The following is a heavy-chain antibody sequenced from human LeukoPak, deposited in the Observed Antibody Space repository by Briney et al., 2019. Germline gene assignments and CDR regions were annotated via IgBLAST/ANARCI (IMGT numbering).Heavy chain of an antibody. Sequence: GGSLRLSCAVSGFTFSDHYMDCVRQAPGKGLEWVGRTRNKANRYTTEYAASVKGRFTISRDDSKNSLYLQMNSLKTEDTAVYYCARAGIFYDSSGYYWDGWFDPWGQGTLVTVSS. D-gene: IGHD3-22*01. J-gene: IGHJ5*02. V-gene: IGHV3-72*01. CDR3: ARAGIFYDSSGYYWDGWFDP. CDR1: GFTFSDHY. CDR2: TRNKANRYTT.